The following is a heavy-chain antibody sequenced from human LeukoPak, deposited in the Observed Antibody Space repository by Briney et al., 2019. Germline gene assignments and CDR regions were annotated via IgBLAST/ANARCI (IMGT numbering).Heavy chain of an antibody. D-gene: IGHD6-13*01. CDR1: GGSVSSGSSY. CDR3: ASEGAGTFDY. V-gene: IGHV4-61*01. Sequence: SVPLTLPCTVSGGSVSSGSSYWIWICQPPGKGREWIGYICYSGSTNYNPSLKSRVTISVDTSKNQFALKLSSVTAADTAVYYCASEGAGTFDYWGQGTLVTVSS. J-gene: IGHJ4*02. CDR2: ICYSGST.